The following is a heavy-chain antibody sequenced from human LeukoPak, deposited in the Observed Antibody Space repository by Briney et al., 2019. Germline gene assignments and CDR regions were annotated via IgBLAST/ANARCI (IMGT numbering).Heavy chain of an antibody. Sequence: PSETLSLTCTVSGGSISSSSYYWGWIRQPPGKGLEWIGSIYYSGSTYYNPSLKSRVTISVDTSKNQFSLELSSVTAADTAVYYCARDGVATISYWGQGTLVTVSS. CDR1: GGSISSSSYY. CDR3: ARDGVATISY. J-gene: IGHJ4*02. V-gene: IGHV4-39*07. CDR2: IYYSGST. D-gene: IGHD5-24*01.